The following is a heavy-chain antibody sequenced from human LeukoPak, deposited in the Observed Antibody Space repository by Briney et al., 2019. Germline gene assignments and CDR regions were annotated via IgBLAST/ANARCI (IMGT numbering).Heavy chain of an antibody. CDR2: FYARGNT. V-gene: IGHV4-4*07. CDR1: GGSISNYY. CDR3: ASLIAAAGTGPTPLYYFDY. J-gene: IGHJ4*02. Sequence: SETLSLTCNVSGGSISNYYWSWIRQPAGKGLEWIGRFYARGNTNYNPSLKSRVTMSVDTSKNQLSLKLTSVTAADTAVYYCASLIAAAGTGPTPLYYFDYWGQGTLVTVSS. D-gene: IGHD6-13*01.